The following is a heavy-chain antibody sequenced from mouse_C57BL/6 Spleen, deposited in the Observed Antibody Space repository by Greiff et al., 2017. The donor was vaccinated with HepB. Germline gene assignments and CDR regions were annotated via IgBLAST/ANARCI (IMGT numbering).Heavy chain of an antibody. J-gene: IGHJ3*01. Sequence: QVQLQQSGAELVKPGASVKMSCKASGYTFTSYWITWVKQRPGQGLEWIGDIYPGSGSTNYNEKFKSKATLTVDTSSSTAYMQLSSLTSEDSAVYYCARSGDGYYRAWFAYWGQGTLVTVSA. D-gene: IGHD2-3*01. CDR1: GYTFTSYW. V-gene: IGHV1-55*01. CDR2: IYPGSGST. CDR3: ARSGDGYYRAWFAY.